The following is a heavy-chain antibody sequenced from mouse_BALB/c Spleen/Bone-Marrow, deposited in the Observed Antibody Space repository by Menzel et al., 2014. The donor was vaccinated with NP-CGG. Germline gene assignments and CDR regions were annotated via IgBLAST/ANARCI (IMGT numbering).Heavy chain of an antibody. V-gene: IGHV3-1*02. CDR3: ERFAGTPYTMDY. CDR2: VHYSGTT. J-gene: IGHJ4*01. CDR1: GYSITSYYS. D-gene: IGHD4-1*01. Sequence: EVQLQQSGPDLVKPSQSLSLTCTVTGYSITSYYSWHWIRQFPGNKLEWMGYVHYSGTTVYNPSLKSRISITRDTSNNQFFLQLNSVTTEDTATYYCERFAGTPYTMDYWGQGTSLTVSS.